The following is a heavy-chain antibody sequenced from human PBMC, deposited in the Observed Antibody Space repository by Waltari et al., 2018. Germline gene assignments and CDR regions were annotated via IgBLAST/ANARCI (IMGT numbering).Heavy chain of an antibody. CDR3: APLPGGSGQTFDY. Sequence: EVELVQSGAAVKKHGATVKISCKASGYTFMDYFMHWVQQAPGKGLEWMGRIDPEDGETVYSEKFQGRVTITADTSTDTAYMELSSLTSGDTAVYYCAPLPGGSGQTFDYWGQGTLVTVSS. CDR1: GYTFMDYF. CDR2: IDPEDGET. J-gene: IGHJ4*02. D-gene: IGHD3-10*01. V-gene: IGHV1-69-2*01.